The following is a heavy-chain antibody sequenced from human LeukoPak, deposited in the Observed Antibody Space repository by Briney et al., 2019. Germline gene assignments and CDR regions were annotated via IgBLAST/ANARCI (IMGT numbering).Heavy chain of an antibody. Sequence: GGSLRLSCAASGFTFSSYSMNWVRQAPGKGLEWVSSISSSGTYMNYADSVKGRFTISRDYAKNSLFLQMNSLRDDDDTAVYYCAKDVDSFYYYGMDVWGQGTTVTVSS. CDR3: AKDVDSFYYYGMDV. V-gene: IGHV3-21*01. CDR2: ISSSGTYM. CDR1: GFTFSSYS. D-gene: IGHD5-18*01. J-gene: IGHJ6*02.